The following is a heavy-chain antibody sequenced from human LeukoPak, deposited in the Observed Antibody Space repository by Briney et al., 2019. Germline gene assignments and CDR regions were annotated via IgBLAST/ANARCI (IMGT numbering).Heavy chain of an antibody. CDR1: GFTFSSYA. CDR3: ARGSYSSGWTDY. Sequence: GGPLRLSCAASGFTFSSYATHWVRQAPGKGLEWVAVISYDGSNKYYADSVKGRFTISRDNSKNTLYLQMNSLRAEDTAVYYCARGSYSSGWTDYWGQGTLVTVSS. CDR2: ISYDGSNK. J-gene: IGHJ4*02. V-gene: IGHV3-30-3*01. D-gene: IGHD6-19*01.